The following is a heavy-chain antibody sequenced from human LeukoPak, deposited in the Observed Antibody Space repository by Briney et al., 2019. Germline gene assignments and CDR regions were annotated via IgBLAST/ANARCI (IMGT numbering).Heavy chain of an antibody. CDR3: ARDWYYDFWSGYYYPYFDY. CDR1: GGSISSYY. V-gene: IGHV4-4*07. J-gene: IGHJ4*02. Sequence: PSETLSLTCTVSGGSISSYYSRWIRQPAGKGLEWIGRIYTSGSTNYNPSLKSRVTMSVDTSKNQFSLKLSSVTAADTAVYYCARDWYYDFWSGYYYPYFDYWGQGTLVTVSS. D-gene: IGHD3-3*01. CDR2: IYTSGST.